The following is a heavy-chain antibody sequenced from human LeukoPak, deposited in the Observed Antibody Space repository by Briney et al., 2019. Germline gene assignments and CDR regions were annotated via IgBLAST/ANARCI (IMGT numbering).Heavy chain of an antibody. V-gene: IGHV3-30*04. J-gene: IGHJ5*02. CDR2: ISYDGSNK. CDR1: GFTFSSYA. D-gene: IGHD2-15*01. CDR3: ARDRGFGCSGGTCNWFDP. Sequence: GGSLRLSCAASGFTFSSYAMHWVRQAPGKGLEWVAVISYDGSNKYYADSVKGRFTISRDNSKNTLYLRMNSPRAVDTAVYYCARDRGFGCSGGTCNWFDPWGQGTLVTVSS.